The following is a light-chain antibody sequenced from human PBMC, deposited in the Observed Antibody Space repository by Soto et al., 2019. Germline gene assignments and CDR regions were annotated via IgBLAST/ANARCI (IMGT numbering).Light chain of an antibody. CDR1: SSDVGGYNF. V-gene: IGLV2-14*03. CDR2: EVS. J-gene: IGLJ1*01. Sequence: VLTQPASVFGSPGQSITISCTGTSSDVGGYNFVSWYQQHPGKAPKLMIYEVSNRPSGVSNRFSGSKSGNTASLTISGLQPEDEADYYCSSYTTSSTVVFGTGTKVT. CDR3: SSYTTSSTVV.